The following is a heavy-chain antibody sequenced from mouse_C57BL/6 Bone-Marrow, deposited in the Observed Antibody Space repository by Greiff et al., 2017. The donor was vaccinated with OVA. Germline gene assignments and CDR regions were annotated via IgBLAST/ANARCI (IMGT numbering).Heavy chain of an antibody. CDR1: GYTFTSYW. CDR2: IHPNSGST. CDR3: ARDYYGSRYFDV. Sequence: QVQLQQPGAELVKPGASVKLSCKASGYTFTSYWMHWVKQRPGQGLEWIGMIHPNSGSTNYNEKFKSKATLTVDKSSSTAYMQLSSLTSEDSAVYYSARDYYGSRYFDVWGTGTTVTVSS. J-gene: IGHJ1*03. V-gene: IGHV1-64*01. D-gene: IGHD1-1*01.